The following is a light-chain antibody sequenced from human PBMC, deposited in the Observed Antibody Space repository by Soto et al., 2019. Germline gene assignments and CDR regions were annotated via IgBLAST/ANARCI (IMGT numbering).Light chain of an antibody. CDR1: QSVNNNY. Sequence: EVVLTQSPGTLSLSPGERATLSCRASQSVNNNYLAWYQQRPGQAPRLLIYGSSDRATGMPGRFSGSGSGTDFTLTISRLEPEDFAVYYCHQYGSSPPYTFGHGTKLEI. CDR3: HQYGSSPPYT. J-gene: IGKJ2*01. V-gene: IGKV3-20*01. CDR2: GSS.